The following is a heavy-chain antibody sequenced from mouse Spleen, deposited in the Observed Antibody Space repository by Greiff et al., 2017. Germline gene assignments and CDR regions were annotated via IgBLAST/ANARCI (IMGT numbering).Heavy chain of an antibody. CDR2: ISNGGGST. CDR3: ARVNYYGSSYAMDD. D-gene: IGHD1-1*01. J-gene: IGHJ4*01. Sequence: EVQGVESGGGLVQPGGSLKLSCATSGFTFSDYYMYWVRQTPEKRLEWVAYISNGGGSTYYPDTVKGRFTISRDNAKNTLYLQMSRLKSEDTTMYYCARVNYYGSSYAMDDWGQGTSVTVSS. CDR1: GFTFSDYY. V-gene: IGHV5-12*02.